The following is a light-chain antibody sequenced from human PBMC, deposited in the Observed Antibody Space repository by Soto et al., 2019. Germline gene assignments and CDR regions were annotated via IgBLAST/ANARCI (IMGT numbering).Light chain of an antibody. CDR3: CSYAGSSTWV. CDR2: EVS. V-gene: IGLV2-23*02. CDR1: SSDVGSYNL. J-gene: IGLJ3*02. Sequence: QSVLTQPASVSGSPGQSITISCTGTSSDVGSYNLVSWYQQHPGKAPKLMIYEVSKRPSGVSNRFSGSKSGNTASLTISGLQAEDEADYYCCSYAGSSTWVFGGGTKRPS.